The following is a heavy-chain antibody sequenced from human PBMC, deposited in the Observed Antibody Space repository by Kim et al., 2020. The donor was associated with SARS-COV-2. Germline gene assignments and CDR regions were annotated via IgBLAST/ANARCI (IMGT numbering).Heavy chain of an antibody. D-gene: IGHD3-9*01. CDR3: ASSHHYDILTGYLYYYGMDV. V-gene: IGHV4-59*08. J-gene: IGHJ6*02. Sequence: SETLSLTCTVSGGSISSYYWSWIRQPPGKGLEWIGYIYYSGSTNYNPSLKSRVTISVDTSKNQFSLKLSSVTAADTAVYYCASSHHYDILTGYLYYYGMDVWGQGTTVTVSS. CDR1: GGSISSYY. CDR2: IYYSGST.